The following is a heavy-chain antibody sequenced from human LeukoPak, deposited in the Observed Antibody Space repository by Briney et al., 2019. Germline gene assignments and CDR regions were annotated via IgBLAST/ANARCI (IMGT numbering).Heavy chain of an antibody. J-gene: IGHJ4*02. Sequence: GGSLRLSCAASGFTFSSYAMSWVRQAPGKGLEWVSAISGSGGSTYYADSVKGRFTISRDNSKNTLYLQMNSLRAEDTAVYYCAKSGGSCLSAFHPFDYWGQGTLVTVSS. CDR3: AKSGGSCLSAFHPFDY. CDR1: GFTFSSYA. V-gene: IGHV3-23*01. CDR2: ISGSGGST. D-gene: IGHD1-26*01.